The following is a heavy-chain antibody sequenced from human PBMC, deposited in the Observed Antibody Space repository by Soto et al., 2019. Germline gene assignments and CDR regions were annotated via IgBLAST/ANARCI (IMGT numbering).Heavy chain of an antibody. CDR3: ARGGPRRDGYNADY. Sequence: QLQLQESGPGLLKPSETLSLTCNVSGGSISSYYWSWIRQPPGKGLEWIGYIYYSGSTNYNPSLKSRVTISVDTSKNQFSLKLSSVTAADTAVYYCARGGPRRDGYNADYWGQGTLVTVSS. V-gene: IGHV4-59*01. CDR1: GGSISSYY. J-gene: IGHJ4*02. CDR2: IYYSGST. D-gene: IGHD5-12*01.